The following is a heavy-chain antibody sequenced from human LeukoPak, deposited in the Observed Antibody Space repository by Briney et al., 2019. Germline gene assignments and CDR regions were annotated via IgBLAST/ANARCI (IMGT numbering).Heavy chain of an antibody. Sequence: GGSLRLSCAASGFTFSSYSMNWVRPAPGKGLEWISYISSGSSTIYYADSVKGRFTISRDNAKNSLYLQMNSLRDEDTAVYYCARDDNLLRYGMDVWGQGTTVTVSS. J-gene: IGHJ6*02. CDR2: ISSGSSTI. CDR3: ARDDNLLRYGMDV. CDR1: GFTFSSYS. V-gene: IGHV3-48*02. D-gene: IGHD3-9*01.